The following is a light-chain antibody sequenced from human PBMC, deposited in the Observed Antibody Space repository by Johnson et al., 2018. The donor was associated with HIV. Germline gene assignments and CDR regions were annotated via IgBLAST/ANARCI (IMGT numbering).Light chain of an antibody. CDR3: GTWDSSLSPGGEV. V-gene: IGLV1-51*02. J-gene: IGLJ1*01. CDR1: SSNIGNKY. Sequence: QSVLTQPPSVSAAPGQKVTISCSGSSSNIGNKYVSWYQQLPGTAPKLLIYENNKRPSGIPDRFSGSKSGTSATLGITGLQTGDEADYYCGTWDSSLSPGGEVFGSGTKVTVL. CDR2: ENN.